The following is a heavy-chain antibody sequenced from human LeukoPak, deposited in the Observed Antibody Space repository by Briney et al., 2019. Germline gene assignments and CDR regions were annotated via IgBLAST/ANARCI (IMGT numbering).Heavy chain of an antibody. V-gene: IGHV3-74*03. D-gene: IGHD5-24*01. CDR1: GFTFNTYW. J-gene: IGHJ4*02. CDR3: ARDMEMATISGFDY. CDR2: INGDGSST. Sequence: PGGSLRLSCAASGFTFNTYWMHWVRQAPGKGLVRVSRINGDGSSTTYADSVKGRFTISRDNAKNTLYLQMNSLRAEDTAVYYCARDMEMATISGFDYWGQGTLVTVSS.